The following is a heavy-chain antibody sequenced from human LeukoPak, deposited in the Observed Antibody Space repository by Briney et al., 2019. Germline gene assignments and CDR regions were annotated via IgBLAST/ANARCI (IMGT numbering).Heavy chain of an antibody. Sequence: SVKVSCKASGGTFSSYAISWVRQAPGQGLEWMGRIIPIFGTANYAQKFQGRVTITTDESTSTAYMELSSLRSEDTAVYYCASKVSSGYYYGEYFQHWGQGTLVTVSS. CDR2: IIPIFGTA. V-gene: IGHV1-69*05. CDR1: GGTFSSYA. CDR3: ASKVSSGYYYGEYFQH. D-gene: IGHD3-22*01. J-gene: IGHJ1*01.